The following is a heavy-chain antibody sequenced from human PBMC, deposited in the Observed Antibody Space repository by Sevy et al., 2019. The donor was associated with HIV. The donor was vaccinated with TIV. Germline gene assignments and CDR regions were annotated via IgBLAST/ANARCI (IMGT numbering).Heavy chain of an antibody. CDR3: ATGYCSPICLIYY. CDR2: ISPDGTNK. CDR1: GFTFSSYG. Sequence: GGSLRLSCAASGFTFSSYGMHWVRQAPGKGLEWVAVISPDGTNKYYGDSMRGRFTISRDNSKNTLYLQMDTVRVEDTAVYYCATGYCSPICLIYYWGQGALVTVSS. D-gene: IGHD2-2*03. J-gene: IGHJ4*02. V-gene: IGHV3-30*03.